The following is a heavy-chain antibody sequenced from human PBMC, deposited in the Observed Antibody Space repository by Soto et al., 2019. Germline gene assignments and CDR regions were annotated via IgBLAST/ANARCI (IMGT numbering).Heavy chain of an antibody. V-gene: IGHV1-69*02. CDR3: ARSYGSGSRPCDY. D-gene: IGHD3-10*01. CDR1: GGTFSSYT. J-gene: IGHJ4*02. Sequence: QVQLVQSGAEVNNPGSSVRVSCKASGGTFSSYTLNWVRQAPGQGLEWMGRIIPILSMSTYTQKFQCRVSIIADKSKTTADMPLSSLRSYDKAIYYCARSYGSGSRPCDYWVQGTLVTVCS. CDR2: IIPILSMS.